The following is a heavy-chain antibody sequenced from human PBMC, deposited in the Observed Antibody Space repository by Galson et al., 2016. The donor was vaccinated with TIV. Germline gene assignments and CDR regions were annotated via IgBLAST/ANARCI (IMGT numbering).Heavy chain of an antibody. D-gene: IGHD4-17*01. Sequence: PALVKPTQALTLTCTFSGSSLSATGMCVSWIRQSPGKALEWLARIDWDDDKYYRTFLRTRLTISKDTSKNQVVLTMANMAPVDTATYYCARTLYGDSFRWYFDVWGRGTLVAVSS. CDR3: ARTLYGDSFRWYFDV. CDR2: IDWDDDK. J-gene: IGHJ2*01. CDR1: GSSLSATGMC. V-gene: IGHV2-70*11.